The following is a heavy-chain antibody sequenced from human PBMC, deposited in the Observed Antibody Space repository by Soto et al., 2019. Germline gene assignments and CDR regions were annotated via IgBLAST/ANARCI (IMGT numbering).Heavy chain of an antibody. CDR2: IYYSGST. Sequence: QVQLQESGPGLVEPSETLSLTCTVSGVSISSYYWSWIRQPPGKGLEWIGKIYYSGSTNYNTALKTRVTISVDTSKNQFSLKLSSVAAADTAVYYCARRYGYSFDYWGQGTLVTVSS. CDR1: GVSISSYY. D-gene: IGHD1-1*01. CDR3: ARRYGYSFDY. V-gene: IGHV4-59*08. J-gene: IGHJ4*02.